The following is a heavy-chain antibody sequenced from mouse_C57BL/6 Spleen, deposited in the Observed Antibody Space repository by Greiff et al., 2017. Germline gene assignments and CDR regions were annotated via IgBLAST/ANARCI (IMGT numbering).Heavy chain of an antibody. CDR2: IYPGDGDT. CDR3: ARWDGDFDY. CDR1: GYAFSSSW. D-gene: IGHD4-1*01. Sequence: QVQLQQSGPELVKPGASVKISCKASGYAFSSSWMNWVKQRPGKGLEWIGRIYPGDGDTNYNGKFKGKATLTADKSSSTAYMQLNSLTSEDSAVYYCARWDGDFDYWGKGTTLTVSS. V-gene: IGHV1-82*01. J-gene: IGHJ2*01.